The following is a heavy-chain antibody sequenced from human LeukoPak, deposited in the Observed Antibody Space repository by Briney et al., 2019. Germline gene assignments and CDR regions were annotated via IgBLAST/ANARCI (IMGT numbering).Heavy chain of an antibody. D-gene: IGHD5-18*01. CDR3: AKDRGGYSYATDY. J-gene: IGHJ4*02. CDR1: GFTFDDYA. Sequence: GGSLRRACAASGFTFDDYAMHWVRQAPGKGLEWVSLISGDGGSTYYADSVKGRFTISGDNSKNSLYLQMNTLTTEDTALYYCAKDRGGYSYATDYWCQESLGALSS. CDR2: ISGDGGST. V-gene: IGHV3-43*02.